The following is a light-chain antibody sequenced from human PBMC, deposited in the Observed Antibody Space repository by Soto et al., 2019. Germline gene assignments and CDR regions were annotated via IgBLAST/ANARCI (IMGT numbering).Light chain of an antibody. CDR1: SRDVGGYNY. CDR3: SSYSNSTTLYV. J-gene: IGLJ1*01. CDR2: DVS. Sequence: QSVLTQPASVSGSPGQSITISCTGTSRDVGGYNYVSWYQHHPGKVPKLVIYDVSKRPSGVSDRFSGSKSGNTASLTISGLQAEDEADYYCSSYSNSTTLYVFGNGTKVTVL. V-gene: IGLV2-14*03.